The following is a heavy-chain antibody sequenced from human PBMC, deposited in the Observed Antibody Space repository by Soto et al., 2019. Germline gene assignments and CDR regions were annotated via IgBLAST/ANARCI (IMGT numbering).Heavy chain of an antibody. V-gene: IGHV3-30*18. D-gene: IGHD6-19*01. CDR2: ISYDGSQR. J-gene: IGHJ4*02. CDR1: GFTFTSYG. Sequence: VHLVESGGGVVQPGRSLRLSCEASGFTFTSYGMHWVRQAPGKGLEWVALISYDGSQRYYADSVKGRFTISRDLSRKTVYLQMNSLRPEDTAVYYCAKDWRTIAVAGFVDSWGQGTLVTVSS. CDR3: AKDWRTIAVAGFVDS.